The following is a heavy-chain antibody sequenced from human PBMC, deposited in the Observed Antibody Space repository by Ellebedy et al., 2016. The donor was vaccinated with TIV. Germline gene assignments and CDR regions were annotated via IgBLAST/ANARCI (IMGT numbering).Heavy chain of an antibody. J-gene: IGHJ5*02. V-gene: IGHV3-30*10. Sequence: GESLKISCTASGFTFSSFAMLWVRQAPGKGLEWVAVISCDGNMKFYTDSVRGRFAISRDNSKNTLYLQMNSLRGEDTAVYYCARVRAAYCSSASCHAASWGQGTLVTVSS. CDR3: ARVRAAYCSSASCHAAS. CDR2: ISCDGNMK. D-gene: IGHD2-2*01. CDR1: GFTFSSFA.